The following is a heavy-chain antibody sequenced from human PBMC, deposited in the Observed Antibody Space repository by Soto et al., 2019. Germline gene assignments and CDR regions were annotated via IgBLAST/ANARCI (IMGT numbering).Heavy chain of an antibody. D-gene: IGHD1-26*01. V-gene: IGHV1-69*06. CDR1: GGTFSSYA. J-gene: IGHJ5*02. CDR2: IIPIFGTA. CDR3: ASYTGGIGGSYFWYNWFDP. Sequence: QVQLVQSGAEVKKPGSSVKVSCKASGGTFSSYAISWVRQAPGQGLEWMGGIIPIFGTANYAQKFQGRVTITADKSESTAYMELSSLRSEDTAVYYCASYTGGIGGSYFWYNWFDPWGQGTLVTVSS.